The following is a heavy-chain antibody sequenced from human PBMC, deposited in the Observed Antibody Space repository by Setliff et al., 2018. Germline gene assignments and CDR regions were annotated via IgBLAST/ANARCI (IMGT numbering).Heavy chain of an antibody. D-gene: IGHD3-22*01. V-gene: IGHV1-24*01. J-gene: IGHJ1*01. CDR3: ATYVGITYYYDSSGYPTHFQH. CDR2: FDPEDGET. CDR1: GYTLTELS. Sequence: VASVKVSCKVSGYTLTELSMHWVRQAPGKGLEWMGGFDPEDGETIYPQKFQGRVTMTEDTSTDTAYMELSSLRSEDTAVYYCATYVGITYYYDSSGYPTHFQHWGQGTLVTVSS.